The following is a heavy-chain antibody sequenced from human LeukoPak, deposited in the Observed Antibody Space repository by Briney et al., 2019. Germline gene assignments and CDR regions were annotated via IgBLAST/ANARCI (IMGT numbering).Heavy chain of an antibody. D-gene: IGHD6-19*01. CDR3: ARYNSAWKTDDY. V-gene: IGHV3-7*03. CDR2: IKQDGSDK. Sequence: GGPLRLPCAPSGYLFNGYWMTGARQAPGKGLEWVADIKQDGSDKYYAGSVKGRFTISRDNAKNSLYLQMNSLRAEDTAVYFCARYNSAWKTDDYWGQGTLVTVSS. J-gene: IGHJ4*02. CDR1: GYLFNGYW.